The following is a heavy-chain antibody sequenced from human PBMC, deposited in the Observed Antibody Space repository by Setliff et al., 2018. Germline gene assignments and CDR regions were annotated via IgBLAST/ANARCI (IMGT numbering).Heavy chain of an antibody. Sequence: GGSLRRFCAASGFTFDDFGMRWVRQAPDKGLEWVASINQDGGGESYVDSVKGRFTISRNNAKNSLYLQMNSLRVEDTAVYYCAKGWTHESDYWGQGTLVTVSS. CDR1: GFTFDDFG. CDR2: INQDGGGE. J-gene: IGHJ4*02. CDR3: AKGWTHESDY. V-gene: IGHV3-7*03. D-gene: IGHD2-15*01.